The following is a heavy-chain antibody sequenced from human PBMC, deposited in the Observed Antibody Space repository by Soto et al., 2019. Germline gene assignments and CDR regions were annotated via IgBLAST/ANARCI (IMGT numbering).Heavy chain of an antibody. J-gene: IGHJ6*02. CDR2: IIPIFGTA. Sequence: ASVKFSCKASGGTFSSYAISWVRQAPGQGLEWMGGIIPIFGTANYAQKFQGRVTITADESTSTAYMELSSLRSEDTAVYYCARAISYYYGSGSYYDYYYYGMDVWGQGTTVTVSS. D-gene: IGHD3-10*01. V-gene: IGHV1-69*13. CDR1: GGTFSSYA. CDR3: ARAISYYYGSGSYYDYYYYGMDV.